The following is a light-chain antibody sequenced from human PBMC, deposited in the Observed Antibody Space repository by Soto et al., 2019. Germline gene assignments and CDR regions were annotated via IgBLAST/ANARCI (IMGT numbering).Light chain of an antibody. CDR3: QHYGSSRT. V-gene: IGKV3-20*01. CDR2: GAS. CDR1: QSVSSS. Sequence: ELLVTQSPGTLSLSPGERATLSCRASQSVSSSLAWYQQKPGQAPRLLIYGASSRATGIPDRFSGSGSGPDFTLTISRLEPEDFAVYFCQHYGSSRTFGQGTKV. J-gene: IGKJ1*01.